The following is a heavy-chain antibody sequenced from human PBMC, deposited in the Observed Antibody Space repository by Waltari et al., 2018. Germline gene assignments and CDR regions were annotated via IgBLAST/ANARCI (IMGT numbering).Heavy chain of an antibody. D-gene: IGHD3-3*01. CDR2: IYHSGST. CDR3: SASDDFWSGSTYFDY. Sequence: QVQLQESGPGLVKPSETLSLTCTVSGYSISSGYYWGWIRQPPGKGLEWIGSIYHSGSTYYNPSLKSRVTISVDTSKNQFSLKLSSVTAADTAVYYCSASDDFWSGSTYFDYWGQGTLVTVSS. CDR1: GYSISSGYY. V-gene: IGHV4-38-2*02. J-gene: IGHJ4*02.